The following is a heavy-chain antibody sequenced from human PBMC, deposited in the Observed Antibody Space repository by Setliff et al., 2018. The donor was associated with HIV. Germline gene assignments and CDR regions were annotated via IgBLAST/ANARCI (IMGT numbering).Heavy chain of an antibody. CDR1: GGSFSGYF. J-gene: IGHJ3*02. V-gene: IGHV4-34*09. D-gene: IGHD3-3*01. CDR3: ARVPRITTLRNAFDI. CDR2: IYYIGNT. Sequence: SETLSLTCAVYGGSFSGYFWSWIRQPPGKGLEWIGNIYYIGNTDYNPSLKSRVTISIDTSKNQFSLKLSSVTAADTAIYYCARVPRITTLRNAFDIWGQGTMVT.